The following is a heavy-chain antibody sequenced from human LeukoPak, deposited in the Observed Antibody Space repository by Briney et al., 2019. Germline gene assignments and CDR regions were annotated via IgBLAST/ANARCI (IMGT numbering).Heavy chain of an antibody. CDR3: AKAGRGTAMVPIDY. Sequence: PGGSLRLSCAVSGFSFSSYAMSWVRQAPGKGLEWVSGISGTGGSTYDADSVKGRFTISRDNSKNTLFLQMHSLRAEDTAVYYCAKAGRGTAMVPIDYWGQGTLVTVSS. V-gene: IGHV3-23*01. CDR1: GFSFSSYA. D-gene: IGHD5-18*01. J-gene: IGHJ4*02. CDR2: ISGTGGST.